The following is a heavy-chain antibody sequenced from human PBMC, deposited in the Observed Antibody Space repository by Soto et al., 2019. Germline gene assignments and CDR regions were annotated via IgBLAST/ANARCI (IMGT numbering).Heavy chain of an antibody. CDR2: MHTGGNET. V-gene: IGHV3-33*08. D-gene: IGHD3-9*01. CDR1: GFTFSYYG. J-gene: IGHJ4*02. Sequence: QVQLVESGGGVVQPGGPLRLFCAASGFTFSYYGSHWVRQAPGKGLEWVAVMHTGGNETYYFDSWKGRFTVSRDDSRNMVYLEMNGLRAEDTSEYFCARDADTTGHYSHFDLWGRGALVAVS. CDR3: ARDADTTGHYSHFDL.